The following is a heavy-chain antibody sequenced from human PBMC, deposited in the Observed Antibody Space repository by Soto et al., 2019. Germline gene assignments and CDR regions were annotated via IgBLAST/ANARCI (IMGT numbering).Heavy chain of an antibody. Sequence: QVQLVESGGGVVQPGRSLRLSCAASGFTFSSYAMHWVRQAPGKGLEWVAVISYDGSNKYYADSVKGRFTISRDNSKNTLYLQMNSLRAEDTAVYYCARGSRGGSEFLDPWGQGTLVTVSS. J-gene: IGHJ5*02. CDR1: GFTFSSYA. CDR2: ISYDGSNK. CDR3: ARGSRGGSEFLDP. V-gene: IGHV3-30-3*01. D-gene: IGHD2-15*01.